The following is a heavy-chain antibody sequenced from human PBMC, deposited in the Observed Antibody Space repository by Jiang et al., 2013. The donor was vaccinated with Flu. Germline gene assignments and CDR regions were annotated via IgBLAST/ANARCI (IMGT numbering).Heavy chain of an antibody. Sequence: PGLVKPSETLSLTCAVSGYSISSGYYWGWIRQPPGKGLEWIGSIYHSGSTYYNPSLKSRVTISVDTSKNQFSLKLSSVTAADTAVYYCARANVDTAMVKFDYWGQGTLVTVSS. V-gene: IGHV4-38-2*01. D-gene: IGHD5-18*01. CDR1: GYSISSGYY. CDR2: IYHSGST. CDR3: ARANVDTAMVKFDY. J-gene: IGHJ4*02.